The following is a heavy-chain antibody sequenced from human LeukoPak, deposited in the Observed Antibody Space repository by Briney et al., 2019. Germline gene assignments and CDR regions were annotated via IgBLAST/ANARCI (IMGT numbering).Heavy chain of an antibody. CDR3: NTDPNAGGYFDWFSYYYYMDV. CDR1: GFTFSNAW. CDR2: IKSKTDGGTT. J-gene: IGHJ6*03. Sequence: GGSLRLSCAASGFTFSNAWMSWVRQAPGKGLEWVDRIKSKTDGGTTDYAAPVKGRFTISRDDSTNTLYLQMNSRKTEDTAVYCCNTDPNAGGYFDWFSYYYYMDVWGKGTTVTISS. D-gene: IGHD3-9*01. V-gene: IGHV3-15*01.